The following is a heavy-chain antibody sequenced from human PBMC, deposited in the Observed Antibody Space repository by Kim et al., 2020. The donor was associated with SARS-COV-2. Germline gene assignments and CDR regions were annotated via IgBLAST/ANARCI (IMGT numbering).Heavy chain of an antibody. V-gene: IGHV3-33*05. Sequence: GGSLRLSCEASGFTFSRYGIHWVRQVPGRGLEWVGTMSFNGNSKYYGDSVKGRFTISRDNSKKTHYLQMNSLGAEDTAVYYCARRDDHGWPKYSLQIWCRETAVSVSSASTKGPPVFPLAPCSRSTAENTAALCCLVKDYF. CDR3: ARRDDHGWPKYSLQIWCRETAVSVSSASTKGPPVFPLAPCSRSTAENTAALCCLVKDYF. J-gene: IGHJ1*01. CDR2: MSFNGNSK. CDR1: GFTFSRYG. D-gene: IGHD3-10*01.